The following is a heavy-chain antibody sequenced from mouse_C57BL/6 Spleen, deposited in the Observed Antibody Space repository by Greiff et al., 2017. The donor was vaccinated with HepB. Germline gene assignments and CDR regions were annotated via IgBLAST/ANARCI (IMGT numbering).Heavy chain of an antibody. CDR1: GFTFSDYG. D-gene: IGHD2-4*01. CDR3: ARVGLRPYWYFDV. J-gene: IGHJ1*03. CDR2: ISSGSSTI. V-gene: IGHV5-17*01. Sequence: EVHLVESGGGLVKPGGSLKLSCAASGFTFSDYGMHWVRQAPEKGLEWVAYISSGSSTIYYADTVKGRFTISRDNAKNTLFLQMTSLRSEDTAMYYCARVGLRPYWYFDVWGTGTTVTVSS.